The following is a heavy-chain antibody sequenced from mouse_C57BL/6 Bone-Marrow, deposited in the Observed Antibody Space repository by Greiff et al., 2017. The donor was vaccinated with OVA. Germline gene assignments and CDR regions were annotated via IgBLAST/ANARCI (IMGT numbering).Heavy chain of an antibody. V-gene: IGHV1-54*01. CDR1: GYAFTNYL. D-gene: IGHD1-1*01. Sequence: QVQLQQSGAELVRPGTSVKVSCKASGYAFTNYLIEWVKQRPGQGLEWIGVIHPGSGGTNYNEKFKGKATLTAAKSSSTAYIQLSSLTFEDSAVYFCARQIYYYGSFDYWGQGTTLTVSS. CDR2: IHPGSGGT. J-gene: IGHJ2*01. CDR3: ARQIYYYGSFDY.